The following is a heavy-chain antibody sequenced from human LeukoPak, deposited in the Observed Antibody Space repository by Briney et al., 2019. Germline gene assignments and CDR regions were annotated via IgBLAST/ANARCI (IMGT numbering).Heavy chain of an antibody. Sequence: GGSLRLSCAASGFTFSSYAMHWVRQAPGKGLEWVAVISYDGSNKYYADSVKGRFTISRDNSKNTLYLQMNSLRAEDTAVYYCARERGGDCTTTTCRYSMDVWGQGTTVTVSS. CDR3: ARERGGDCTTTTCRYSMDV. D-gene: IGHD2-2*01. CDR2: ISYDGSNK. V-gene: IGHV3-30-3*01. J-gene: IGHJ6*02. CDR1: GFTFSSYA.